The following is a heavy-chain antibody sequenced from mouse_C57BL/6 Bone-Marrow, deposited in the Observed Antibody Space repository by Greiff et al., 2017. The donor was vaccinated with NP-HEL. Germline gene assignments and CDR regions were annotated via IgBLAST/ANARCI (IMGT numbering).Heavy chain of an antibody. J-gene: IGHJ4*01. Sequence: QVQLQQSGPGLVQPSQSLSITCTVSGFSLTSYGVHWVRQSPGKGLEWLGVIWRGGSTDYNAAFMSRLSITKDNSKGQVFFKMNSLQADDTAIYYCAKRAGTDYYAMDYWGQGTSVTFSS. CDR3: AKRAGTDYYAMDY. CDR2: IWRGGST. D-gene: IGHD4-1*01. V-gene: IGHV2-5*01. CDR1: GFSLTSYG.